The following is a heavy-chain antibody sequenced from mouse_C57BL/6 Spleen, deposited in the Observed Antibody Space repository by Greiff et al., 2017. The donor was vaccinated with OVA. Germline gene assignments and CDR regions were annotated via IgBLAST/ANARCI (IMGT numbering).Heavy chain of an antibody. CDR1: GYTFTSYW. Sequence: VQLQQPGAELVRPGSSVKLSCKASGYTFTSYWMHWVKQRPIQGLEWIGNIDPSDSETHYNQKFKDKATLTVDKSSSTAYMQLSSLTSEDSAVYYCARKGGGYSNYAMDYWGQGTSVTVSS. CDR3: ARKGGGYSNYAMDY. J-gene: IGHJ4*01. D-gene: IGHD2-5*01. CDR2: IDPSDSET. V-gene: IGHV1-52*01.